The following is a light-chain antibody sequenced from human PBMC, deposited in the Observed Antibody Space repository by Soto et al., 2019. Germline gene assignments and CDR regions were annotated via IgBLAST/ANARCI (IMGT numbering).Light chain of an antibody. CDR1: SSDIGAYNY. CDR2: DVT. CDR3: CSYAGSYTLGI. V-gene: IGLV2-11*01. J-gene: IGLJ2*01. Sequence: QSALTQPRSVSGSPGQSVTMSCTGTSSDIGAYNYVTWYQQHPGKAPKLLIYDVTKRPSGVPDRFSGSKSGNTASLTISGLLAEDEADYYCCSYAGSYTLGIFGGGTKLTVL.